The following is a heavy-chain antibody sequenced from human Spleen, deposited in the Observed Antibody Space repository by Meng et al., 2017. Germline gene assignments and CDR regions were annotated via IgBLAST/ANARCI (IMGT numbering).Heavy chain of an antibody. CDR3: SRRINTAGGWFDS. CDR1: GGSIGSNSYP. J-gene: IGHJ5*01. D-gene: IGHD5-18*01. CDR2: IDYSGTT. Sequence: QLQLQESGPGLVKPSETLSLTGTVSGGSIGSNSYPWGWIRQPPGKGLEWVGTIDYSGTTYSNSSLKSRLTISLDTSRNQFSLKLTSVTAADTAVYYCSRRINTAGGWFDSWGQGTLVTVSS. V-gene: IGHV4-39*01.